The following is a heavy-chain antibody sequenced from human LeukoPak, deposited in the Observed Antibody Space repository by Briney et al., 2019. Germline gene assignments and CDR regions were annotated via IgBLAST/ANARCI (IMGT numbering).Heavy chain of an antibody. CDR3: ARVAMGELSFDY. CDR2: IYYTGST. V-gene: IGHV4-59*08. J-gene: IGHJ4*02. Sequence: SETLSLTSTVSGGSNSSYYWSWIRQPPGKGLEWIGYIYYTGSTNYNPSLKSRVTISLDTSKNQFSLKLSSVTAADTAVYYCARVAMGELSFDYWGQGTLVTVSS. D-gene: IGHD3-16*01. CDR1: GGSNSSYY.